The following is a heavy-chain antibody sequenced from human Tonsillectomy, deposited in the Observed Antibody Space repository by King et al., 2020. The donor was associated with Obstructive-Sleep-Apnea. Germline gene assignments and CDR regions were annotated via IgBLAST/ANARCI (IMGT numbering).Heavy chain of an antibody. Sequence: VQLQESGPGLVKPSQTLSLTCTVSGGSISGGGYHWSWIRQHPGKGLEWIGYIYYSGSTYYNPSLKSRVTISVDTSKNKFSLKLSSVTAADTAAYYCARLPGGNYGMDVWGQGTTVTVSS. D-gene: IGHD3-16*01. V-gene: IGHV4-31*03. CDR2: IYYSGST. J-gene: IGHJ6*02. CDR3: ARLPGGNYGMDV. CDR1: GGSISGGGYH.